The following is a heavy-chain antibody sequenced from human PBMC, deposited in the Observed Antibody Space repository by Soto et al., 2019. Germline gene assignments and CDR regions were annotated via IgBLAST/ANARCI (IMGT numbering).Heavy chain of an antibody. D-gene: IGHD3-10*02. J-gene: IGHJ6*03. CDR1: GFTFSIHW. Sequence: GGSLRLSCAASGFTFSIHWMSWVRQAPGKGLEWVANIKPDGSEKYYVDSVKGRITISRDNAKNSLFLQMNSLRAEDTAEYYCARVMFHYYYYMDVWGKGTTVTVSS. CDR3: ARVMFHYYYYMDV. V-gene: IGHV3-7*01. CDR2: IKPDGSEK.